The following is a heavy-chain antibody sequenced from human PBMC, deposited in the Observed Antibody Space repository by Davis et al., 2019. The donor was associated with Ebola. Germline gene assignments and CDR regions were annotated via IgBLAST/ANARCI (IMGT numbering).Heavy chain of an antibody. J-gene: IGHJ4*02. Sequence: PGGSLRLSCAASGFTFSDYYMDWVRQAPGKGLEWVARSRNKANSYTIEYAASVKGRFTISRDASRSSLYLQMSSLQTEDTAVYYCARAGSSTWRDFDYWGQGSLVTVSS. CDR2: SRNKANSYTI. CDR3: ARAGSSTWRDFDY. CDR1: GFTFSDYY. D-gene: IGHD2-2*01. V-gene: IGHV3-72*01.